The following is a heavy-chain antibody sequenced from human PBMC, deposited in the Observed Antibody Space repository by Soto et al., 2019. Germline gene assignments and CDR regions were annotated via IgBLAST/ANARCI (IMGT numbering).Heavy chain of an antibody. CDR2: IYSGVST. CDR1: GFTVSSNY. CDR3: VREGSGYDAFDI. V-gene: IGHV3-53*01. J-gene: IGHJ3*02. D-gene: IGHD5-12*01. Sequence: GGSLRLSCAASGFTVSSNYMSWVRQAPGKGLEWVSVIYSGVSTYYADSVKGRFTISRDNSKNTLYLQMNSLRAEDTAVYYCVREGSGYDAFDIWGQGTMVTVS.